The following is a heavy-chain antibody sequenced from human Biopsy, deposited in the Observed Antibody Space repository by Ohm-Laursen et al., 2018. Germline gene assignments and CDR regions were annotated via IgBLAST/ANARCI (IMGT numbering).Heavy chain of an antibody. J-gene: IGHJ3*01. CDR2: IIPFFGTS. V-gene: IGHV1-69*06. CDR1: GYTFPSYG. CDR3: AAGTRYSSGWYNAVDF. Sequence: SVKVSCKASGYTFPSYGISWVRQAPGQGLEWMGGIIPFFGTSDYAQTFQGRVTITADKSTSTSYMELTRLRSEDSAVYYCAAGTRYSSGWYNAVDFWGQGTMVTVSS. D-gene: IGHD6-19*01.